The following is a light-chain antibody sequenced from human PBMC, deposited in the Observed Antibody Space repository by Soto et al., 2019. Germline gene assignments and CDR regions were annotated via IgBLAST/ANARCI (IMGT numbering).Light chain of an antibody. CDR1: SSDVGGYNY. V-gene: IGLV2-14*01. CDR2: DVS. Sequence: QSALTQPASVSGSPGQSITISCTGTSSDVGGYNYVSWYQQHPGKAPKLMIYDVSSRPSGVSYRFSGSKSGNTASLTISGLQAEDEADYYCSSYTSSSTLHVFGTGTKLTVL. J-gene: IGLJ1*01. CDR3: SSYTSSSTLHV.